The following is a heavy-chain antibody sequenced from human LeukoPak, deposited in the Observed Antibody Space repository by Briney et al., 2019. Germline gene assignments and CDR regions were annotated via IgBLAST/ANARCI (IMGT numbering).Heavy chain of an antibody. CDR1: GGSISSGSYY. Sequence: SETLSLTRTVSGGSISSGSYYWSWIRQPAGKGLEWIGRIYTSGSTNYNPSLKSRVTISVDTSKNQFSLKLSSVTAADTAVYYCARGRSSGWSNYWGQGTLVTVSS. V-gene: IGHV4-61*02. CDR2: IYTSGST. J-gene: IGHJ4*02. CDR3: ARGRSSGWSNY. D-gene: IGHD6-19*01.